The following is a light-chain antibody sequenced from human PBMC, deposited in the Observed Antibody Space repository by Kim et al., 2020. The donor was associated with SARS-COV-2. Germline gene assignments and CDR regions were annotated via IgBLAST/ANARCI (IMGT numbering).Light chain of an antibody. V-gene: IGLV1-40*01. J-gene: IGLJ3*02. CDR2: GNN. Sequence: SWSGGSSNIGAGYDVDGYQQLPGTAPKGLIYGNNNRPSGVPDRFSGSKSGTSASLAIAGLQAEDEADYYCQSYDRSLSGWVFGGGTQLTVL. CDR3: QSYDRSLSGWV. CDR1: SSNIGAGYD.